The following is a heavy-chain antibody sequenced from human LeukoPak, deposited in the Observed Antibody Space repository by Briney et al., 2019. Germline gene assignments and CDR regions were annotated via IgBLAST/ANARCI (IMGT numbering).Heavy chain of an antibody. CDR3: ARGSSAGASLRHDY. J-gene: IGHJ4*02. D-gene: IGHD1-26*01. CDR1: GFAFSTYS. Sequence: GGSLRLSCAASGFAFSTYSIHWVRQAPGKGLEWVASITSTSIYIYYGDSVKGRFIVSRDNAKNSLYLQMNSLRAEDTAVYYCARGSSAGASLRHDYWGQGTLVAVSS. CDR2: ITSTSIYI. V-gene: IGHV3-21*01.